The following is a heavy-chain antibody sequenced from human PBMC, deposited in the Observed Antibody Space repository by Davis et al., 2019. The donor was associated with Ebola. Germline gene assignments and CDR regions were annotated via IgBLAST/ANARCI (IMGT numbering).Heavy chain of an antibody. CDR3: AKWDWNYDDAFDI. CDR1: GFTFSSYS. D-gene: IGHD1-7*01. J-gene: IGHJ3*02. V-gene: IGHV3-21*04. CDR2: ISSSSSYI. Sequence: PGGSLRLSCAASGFTFSSYSMNWVRQAPGKGLEWVSSISSSSSYIYYADSVKGRFTISRDNAKNSLYLQMNSLRAEDTAVYYCAKWDWNYDDAFDIWGQGTMVTVSS.